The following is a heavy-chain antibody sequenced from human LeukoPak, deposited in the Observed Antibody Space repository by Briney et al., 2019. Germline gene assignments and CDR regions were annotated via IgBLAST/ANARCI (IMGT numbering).Heavy chain of an antibody. CDR2: INHSGST. Sequence: SETLSLACAVYGGSFSGYYWSWIRQPPGKGLEWIGEINHSGSTNYNPSLKSRVTISVDPSKNQFSLKLNSVTAADTAVYYCAKTVAGYWYFDLWGRGTLVTVSS. CDR1: GGSFSGYY. D-gene: IGHD6-19*01. CDR3: AKTVAGYWYFDL. V-gene: IGHV4-34*01. J-gene: IGHJ2*01.